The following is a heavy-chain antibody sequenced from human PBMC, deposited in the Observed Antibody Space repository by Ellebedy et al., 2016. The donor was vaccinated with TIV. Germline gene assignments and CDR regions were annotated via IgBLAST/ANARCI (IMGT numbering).Heavy chain of an antibody. CDR1: GFIFNNYG. CDR2: ISYDDGSKK. Sequence: GESLKISCAVSGFIFNNYGMHWVRQAPGKGLEWVALISYDDGSKKHYADSVKGRFTISRDNSKNTVYLQMNRLRVEDTAVYYCAKDSYYFGSGTYRGIDSWGQGALVTVS. CDR3: AKDSYYFGSGTYRGIDS. D-gene: IGHD3-10*01. J-gene: IGHJ4*02. V-gene: IGHV3-30*18.